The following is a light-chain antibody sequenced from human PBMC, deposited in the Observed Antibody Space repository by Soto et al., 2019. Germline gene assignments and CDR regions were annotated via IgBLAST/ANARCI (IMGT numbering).Light chain of an antibody. CDR3: QQYGSSPPIT. Sequence: EIVLTQSPGTLSLYTGERATLSCRASQSVSSSYLAWYQQKPGQAPRLLFYGASSRATGIPDRFSGSGSGTDFTLTISSPEPEDFAVYYCQQYGSSPPITFGGGTKVDIK. CDR1: QSVSSSY. J-gene: IGKJ4*01. CDR2: GAS. V-gene: IGKV3-20*01.